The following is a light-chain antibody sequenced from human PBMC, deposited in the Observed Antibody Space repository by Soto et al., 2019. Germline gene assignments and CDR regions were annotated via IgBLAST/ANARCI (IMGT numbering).Light chain of an antibody. CDR3: QTWGTGIQV. CDR1: SGHSSYA. V-gene: IGLV4-69*01. CDR2: LNSDGSH. Sequence: QSALTQSPSASASLGASVKLTCTLSSGHSSYAIAWHQQQPEKGPRYLMKLNSDGSHSKGDGIPDRFSGSSSGAERYLTXSSLXXXDXADYYCQTWGTGIQVFGTGTKLTVL. J-gene: IGLJ1*01.